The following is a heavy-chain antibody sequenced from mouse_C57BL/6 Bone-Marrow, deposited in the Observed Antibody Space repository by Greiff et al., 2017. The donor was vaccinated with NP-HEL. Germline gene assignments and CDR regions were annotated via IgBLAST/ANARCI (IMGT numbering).Heavy chain of an antibody. Sequence: QVQLKESGPELVKPGASVKISCKASGYAFSSSWMNWVKQRPGKGLEWIGRIYPGDGDTNYNGKFKGKATLTADKSSSTAYMQLSSLTSEDSAVYFGARQLRSYYFDYWGQGTALTVSS. V-gene: IGHV1-82*01. D-gene: IGHD1-1*01. CDR1: GYAFSSSW. CDR2: IYPGDGDT. CDR3: ARQLRSYYFDY. J-gene: IGHJ2*01.